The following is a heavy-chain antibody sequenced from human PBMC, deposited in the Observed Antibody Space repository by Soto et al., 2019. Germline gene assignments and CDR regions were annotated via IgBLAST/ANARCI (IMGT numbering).Heavy chain of an antibody. V-gene: IGHV3-48*02. J-gene: IGHJ4*02. D-gene: IGHD3-22*01. CDR1: GFTFKTYT. Sequence: GGSLRLSCEASGFTFKTYTMNWVRQAPGKGLEWISYIRSGESIFYADSVKGRFTISRDNAKNSLYLQMSSLRDDDTAVYYCARAPLSYYYDSSAYYPFDYWGQGTLVTVS. CDR2: IRSGESI. CDR3: ARAPLSYYYDSSAYYPFDY.